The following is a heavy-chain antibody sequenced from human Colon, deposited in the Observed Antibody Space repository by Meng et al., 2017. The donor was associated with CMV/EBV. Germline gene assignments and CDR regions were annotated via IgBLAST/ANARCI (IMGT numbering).Heavy chain of an antibody. CDR2: IFPGDSDT. J-gene: IGHJ4*02. Sequence: GESLKISCMASGYNFTTYCIDWVRQMPGQGLEWMGVIFPGDSDTKYSPSFEGQVTISADKSTNTAYLHLSSLKASDTAIYFCARLHRPSRNSGTSYFDYWGQGTLVTVSS. V-gene: IGHV5-51*01. CDR3: ARLHRPSRNSGTSYFDY. CDR1: GYNFTTYC. D-gene: IGHD1-1*01.